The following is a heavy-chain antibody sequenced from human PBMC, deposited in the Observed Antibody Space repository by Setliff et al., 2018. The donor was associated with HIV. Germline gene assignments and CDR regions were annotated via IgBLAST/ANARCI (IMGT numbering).Heavy chain of an antibody. CDR1: GYSFTNYY. CDR2: INPSGGGT. Sequence: ASVKVSCKASGYSFTNYYMNWVRQAPGQGLEWMGIINPSGGGTTYAQKFQGRVTMTRDTSTDTLYMGLSSLTSEDTAVYYCVRGMTSYDSSGYSIPYYFDYWGQGTLVTVSS. V-gene: IGHV1-46*01. CDR3: VRGMTSYDSSGYSIPYYFDY. J-gene: IGHJ4*02. D-gene: IGHD3-22*01.